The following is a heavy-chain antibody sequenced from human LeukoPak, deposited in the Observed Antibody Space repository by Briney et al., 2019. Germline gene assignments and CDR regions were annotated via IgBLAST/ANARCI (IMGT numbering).Heavy chain of an antibody. D-gene: IGHD3-22*01. V-gene: IGHV3-21*04. Sequence: GGSLRLSCAASGFTFSSYSMNWVRQAPGKGLEWVSSITSSNYIYYADSMKGRFTISRDNAKNSLYLQMNSLRAEDTAVYYCAKDGPVPMIVVQGYFDYWGQGTLVTASS. CDR3: AKDGPVPMIVVQGYFDY. CDR1: GFTFSSYS. CDR2: ITSSNYI. J-gene: IGHJ4*02.